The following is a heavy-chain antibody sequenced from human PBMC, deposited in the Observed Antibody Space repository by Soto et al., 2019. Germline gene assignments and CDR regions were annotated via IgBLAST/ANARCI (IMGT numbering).Heavy chain of an antibody. CDR2: IVVGSGNT. CDR3: AAVAPKVPATAPVDS. Sequence: QMQLVQSGPEVKKPGTSVKVSCKASGFTFTSSAMQWVRQARGQRLEWIGWIVVGSGNTNYAQKFQERVTIPRDMSTSTAYMELSSLRSEDTAVYYCAAVAPKVPATAPVDSWGQGTLVTVSS. J-gene: IGHJ4*02. V-gene: IGHV1-58*02. CDR1: GFTFTSSA. D-gene: IGHD2-2*01.